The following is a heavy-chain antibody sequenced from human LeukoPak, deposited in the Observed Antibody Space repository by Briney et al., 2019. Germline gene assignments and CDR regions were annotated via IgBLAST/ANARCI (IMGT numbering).Heavy chain of an antibody. V-gene: IGHV3-7*01. CDR3: ARPQWELLLDY. CDR1: GFTFSSYW. CDR2: IKQDGSEK. Sequence: TGGSLRLSCAASGFTFSSYWMSWVCQAPGKGLEWVANIKQDGSEKYYVDSVKGRFTISRDNAKNSLYLQMNSLRAEDTAVYYCARPQWELLLDYWGQGTLVTVSS. J-gene: IGHJ4*02. D-gene: IGHD1-26*01.